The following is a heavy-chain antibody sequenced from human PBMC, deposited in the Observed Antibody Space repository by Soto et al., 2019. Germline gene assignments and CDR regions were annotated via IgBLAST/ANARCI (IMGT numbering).Heavy chain of an antibody. D-gene: IGHD2-2*01. CDR3: ARDRRYQLPQASYYYYYGMDV. Sequence: QVQLQESGPGLVKPSGTLSLTCAVSGGSISSSNWWSWVRQPPGKGLEWIGEIYHSGSTNYNPSLKSRVTISVDKSKNQFSLKLSSVTAADTAVYYCARDRRYQLPQASYYYYYGMDVWGQGTTVTVSS. CDR2: IYHSGST. CDR1: GGSISSSNW. J-gene: IGHJ6*02. V-gene: IGHV4-4*02.